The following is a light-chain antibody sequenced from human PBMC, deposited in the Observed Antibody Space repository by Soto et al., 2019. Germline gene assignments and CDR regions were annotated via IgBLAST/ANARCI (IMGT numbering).Light chain of an antibody. V-gene: IGKV3-20*01. CDR1: QSVSSSY. Sequence: EIVLTQSPGTLSLSQGERATLSCRASQSVSSSYLAWYQQKPGQAPRLLIYDASGRATGIPDRFSGSGSGTDFTLTISRLEPEDFAVYYCQQYGSSPLTFGGGTEVDI. CDR3: QQYGSSPLT. CDR2: DAS. J-gene: IGKJ4*01.